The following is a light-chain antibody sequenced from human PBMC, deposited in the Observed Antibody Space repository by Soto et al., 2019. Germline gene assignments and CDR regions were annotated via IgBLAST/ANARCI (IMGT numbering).Light chain of an antibody. J-gene: IGKJ1*01. V-gene: IGKV3-11*01. CDR3: QQRSSWPPWT. Sequence: EIVLTQSPVTLSLSPGERATLSCRASQSVSNYLAWYQQKPGQAPRLLIYDTYTRATGIPARFSGSGSGTGFTLAVSSLEPEDFAVYYCQQRSSWPPWTFGQGTKVEIK. CDR1: QSVSNY. CDR2: DTY.